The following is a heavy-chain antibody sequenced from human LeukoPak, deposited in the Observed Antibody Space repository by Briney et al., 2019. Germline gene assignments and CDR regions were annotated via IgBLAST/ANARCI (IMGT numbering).Heavy chain of an antibody. CDR1: GFTFSDYY. V-gene: IGHV3-11*06. CDR2: ISSSSSYT. J-gene: IGHJ4*02. Sequence: SGGSLRLSCAASGFTFSDYYMSWIRQAPGKGLEWVSYISSSSSYTNYADSVKGRFTISRDNAKNSLYLQMNSLRAEDTAVYYCARDQDTAMVTYFDYWAREPWSPSPQ. CDR3: ARDQDTAMVTYFDY. D-gene: IGHD5-18*01.